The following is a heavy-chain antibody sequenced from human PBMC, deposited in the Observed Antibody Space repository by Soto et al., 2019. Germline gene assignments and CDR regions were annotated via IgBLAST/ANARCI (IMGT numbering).Heavy chain of an antibody. CDR2: INAGNGNT. J-gene: IGHJ6*02. CDR1: GYTFTSYA. CDR3: AGHAAAAGLYYYYYGMDV. Sequence: GASVEVSCKASGYTFTSYAMHWVRQAPGQRLEWMGWINAGNGNTKYSQKFQGRVTITRDTSASTAYMELSSLRSEDTAVYYRAGHAAAAGLYYYYYGMDVWGQVTTVTVSS. V-gene: IGHV1-3*01. D-gene: IGHD6-13*01.